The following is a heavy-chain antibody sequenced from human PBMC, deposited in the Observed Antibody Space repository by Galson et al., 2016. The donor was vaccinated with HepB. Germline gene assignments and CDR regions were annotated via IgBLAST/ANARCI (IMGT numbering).Heavy chain of an antibody. CDR1: GGSFTGYY. CDR2: IYYNGNT. V-gene: IGHV4-34*01. J-gene: IGHJ4*02. CDR3: ARRGGSGLTFDS. D-gene: IGHD2-21*02. Sequence: SETLSLTCAVSGGSFTGYYWSWVRQPPGKGLEWIGHIYYNGNTHSSPSLKSRVTMSVDTSNNQFSLELNSVTAADTAVYYCARRGGSGLTFDSWGQGMLVTVSS.